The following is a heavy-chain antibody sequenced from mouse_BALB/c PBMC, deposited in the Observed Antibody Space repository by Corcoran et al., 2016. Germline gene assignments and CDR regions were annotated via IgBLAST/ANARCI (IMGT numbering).Heavy chain of an antibody. Sequence: QIQLVQSGPELKKPGETVKISCKASGYTFTNYGMNWVKQAPGKGLKWMGWINTYTGEPTYADAFKGRFAFSLETSASTAYLQINNLKNEDTATYFCASQDSGGDFDYWGQGTTLTVSS. CDR2: INTYTGEP. J-gene: IGHJ2*01. CDR1: GYTFTNYG. V-gene: IGHV9-3-1*01. CDR3: ASQDSGGDFDY.